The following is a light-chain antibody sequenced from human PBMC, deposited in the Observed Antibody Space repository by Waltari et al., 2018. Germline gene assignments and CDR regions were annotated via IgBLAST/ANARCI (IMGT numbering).Light chain of an antibody. CDR1: QSVSKY. V-gene: IGKV3-20*01. J-gene: IGKJ1*01. CDR3: QNHERLPAT. Sequence: VLTQSPGTLSLSPGERATLPCRASQSVSKYLAWYQQRPGQAPRLLIYAASTRATGVPDRFSGSGFGTDFSLTISRLEPEDFAVYYCQNHERLPATFGQGTKVEIK. CDR2: AAS.